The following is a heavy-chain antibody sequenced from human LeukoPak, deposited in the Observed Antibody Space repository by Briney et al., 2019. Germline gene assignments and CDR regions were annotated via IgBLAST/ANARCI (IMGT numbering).Heavy chain of an antibody. CDR3: GGGGGGELLLY. CDR1: GFTFSFYW. V-gene: IGHV4-4*02. J-gene: IGHJ4*02. Sequence: GSLRLSCAASGFTFSFYWMSWVRQAPGKGLEWIGSIYYSGSTYYNPSLKSRVTISVDTSKNQFSLKLSSVTAADTAVYYCGGGGGGELLLYWGQGTLVTVSS. D-gene: IGHD1-26*01. CDR2: IYYSGST.